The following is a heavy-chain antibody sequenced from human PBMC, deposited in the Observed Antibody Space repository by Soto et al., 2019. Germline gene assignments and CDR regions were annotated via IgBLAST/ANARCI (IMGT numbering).Heavy chain of an antibody. D-gene: IGHD6-13*01. Sequence: QVQLVQSGAEVKKPGSSVKVSCKASGGTFSSYTISWVRQAPGQGLEWMGRIIPILGIANYAQKFQGRVTITADKSTSTAYMELSSLRSEDTAVYYCARDVGAADGTEGDYWGQGTLVTVSS. CDR1: GGTFSSYT. V-gene: IGHV1-69*08. J-gene: IGHJ4*02. CDR2: IIPILGIA. CDR3: ARDVGAADGTEGDY.